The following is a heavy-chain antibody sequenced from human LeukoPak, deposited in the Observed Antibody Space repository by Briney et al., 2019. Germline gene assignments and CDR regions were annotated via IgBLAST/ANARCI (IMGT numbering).Heavy chain of an antibody. CDR3: ARDPTAYYDSSGYYLNTIDY. V-gene: IGHV3-33*01. Sequence: PGRSLRLSRAASGFTFSSYGMHWVRQAPGKGLEWVAVIWYDGSKKYYADSVKGRFTISRDNVKNTLYLQMNSLRAEDTAVYYCARDPTAYYDSSGYYLNTIDYWGQGTLVTVSS. J-gene: IGHJ4*02. D-gene: IGHD3-22*01. CDR1: GFTFSSYG. CDR2: IWYDGSKK.